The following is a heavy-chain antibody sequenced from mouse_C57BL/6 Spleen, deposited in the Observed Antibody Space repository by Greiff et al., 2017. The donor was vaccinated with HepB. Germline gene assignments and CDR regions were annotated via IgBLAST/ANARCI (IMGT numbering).Heavy chain of an antibody. V-gene: IGHV5-17*01. J-gene: IGHJ2*01. CDR2: ISSGSSTI. CDR1: GFTFSDYG. CDR3: ARNYYGSSYYFVY. Sequence: EVMLVESGGGLVKPGGSLKLSCAASGFTFSDYGMHWVRQAPEKGLEWVAYISSGSSTIYYADTVKGRFTISRDNAKNTLFLQMTSLRSEDTAMYYCARNYYGSSYYFVYWGQGTTLTVSS. D-gene: IGHD1-1*01.